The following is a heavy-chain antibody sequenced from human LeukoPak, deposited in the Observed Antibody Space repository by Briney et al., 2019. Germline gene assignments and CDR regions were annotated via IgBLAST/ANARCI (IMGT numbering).Heavy chain of an antibody. J-gene: IGHJ4*02. CDR1: GGTFSSYA. CDR3: ARGIIPQPFDY. D-gene: IGHD2-2*02. CDR2: INPNSGGT. Sequence: ASVKVSCKASGGTFSSYAISWVRQAPGQGLEWMGWINPNSGGTNYAQKFQGRVTMTRDTSISTAYMELSRLRSDDTAVYYCARGIIPQPFDYWGQGTLVTVSS. V-gene: IGHV1-2*02.